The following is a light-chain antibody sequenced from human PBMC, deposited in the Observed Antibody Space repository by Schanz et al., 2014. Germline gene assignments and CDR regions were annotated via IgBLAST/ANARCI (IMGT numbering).Light chain of an antibody. Sequence: QSVLTQPPSASGTPGQRVTISCSGSSSNIGSDSGNWYQQLPGTAPKLLIYNNNQRPSGVPDRFSGSKSGTSASLAIAGLQAEDEAVYYCAAWDDTLNTYVFGFGTKLTVL. CDR1: SSNIGSDS. CDR2: NNN. V-gene: IGLV1-44*01. J-gene: IGLJ1*01. CDR3: AAWDDTLNTYV.